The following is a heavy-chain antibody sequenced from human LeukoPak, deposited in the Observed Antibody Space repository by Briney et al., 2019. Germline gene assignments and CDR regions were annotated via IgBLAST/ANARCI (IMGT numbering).Heavy chain of an antibody. Sequence: GGSLRLSCAASGFTFNIYAMSWVSQAPGKGLEWVAAISGSGDTTYYADSVKGRFTISRDNFKNTVYLQISSLRPGDTAVFYCAKGRTTYYFGSGGFDLDYWGQGNLVTVSS. V-gene: IGHV3-23*01. D-gene: IGHD3-10*01. CDR2: ISGSGDTT. J-gene: IGHJ4*02. CDR3: AKGRTTYYFGSGGFDLDY. CDR1: GFTFNIYA.